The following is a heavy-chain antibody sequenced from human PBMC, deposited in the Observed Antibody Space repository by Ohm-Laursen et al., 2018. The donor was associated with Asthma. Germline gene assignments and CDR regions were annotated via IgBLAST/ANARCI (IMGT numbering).Heavy chain of an antibody. J-gene: IGHJ4*02. CDR2: INPSGGST. CDR3: SREHWVSAAGTGYLDS. CDR1: GGTFTSYD. V-gene: IGHV1-46*03. Sequence: ASSVKVSCKASGGTFTSYDISWVRQAPGQGLEWMGIINPSGGSTSYAQKFQDRVTMTRDTSSRTVYMELSSLRSEDTAVYFCSREHWVSAAGTGYLDSWGQGTLVTVSS. D-gene: IGHD6-13*01.